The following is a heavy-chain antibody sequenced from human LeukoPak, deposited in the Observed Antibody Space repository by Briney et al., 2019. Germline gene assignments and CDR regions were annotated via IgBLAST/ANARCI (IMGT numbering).Heavy chain of an antibody. V-gene: IGHV1-24*01. CDR1: GYTLTELS. CDR2: FDPEDGET. CDR3: ARVEGIQLWSTGDY. J-gene: IGHJ4*02. Sequence: ASVKVSCKVSGYTLTELSMHWVRQAPGKGLEWMGGFDPEDGETIYAQKFQGRVTMTRDTSISTAYMELSRLRSDDTAVYYCARVEGIQLWSTGDYWGQGTLVTVSS. D-gene: IGHD5-18*01.